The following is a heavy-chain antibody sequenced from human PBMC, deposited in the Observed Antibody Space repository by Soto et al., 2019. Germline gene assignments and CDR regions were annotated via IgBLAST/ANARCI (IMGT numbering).Heavy chain of an antibody. CDR2: IYYSGST. J-gene: IGHJ4*02. CDR3: ARDQGGTYFDY. CDR1: GGSISSYY. Sequence: SETLSLTCTVSGGSISSYYWSWIRQPPGKGLEWIGYIYYSGSTNYNPSLKSRVTISVDTSKNQFSLKLSSVTAADTAVYYCARDQGGTYFDYWGQGTLVTVSS. V-gene: IGHV4-59*01.